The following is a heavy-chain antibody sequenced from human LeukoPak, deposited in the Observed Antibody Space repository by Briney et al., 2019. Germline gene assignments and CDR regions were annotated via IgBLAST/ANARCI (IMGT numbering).Heavy chain of an antibody. CDR3: ARDPQLAVAPRGWFDP. CDR1: GDSSSSGYY. CDR2: IYHSGST. J-gene: IGHJ5*02. V-gene: IGHV4-38-2*02. Sequence: SQTLSLTCTVSGDSSSSGYYWGWIRQPPGKGLEWIGSIYHSGSTYYNPSLKSRVTISVDTSKNQFSLKLSSVTAADTAVYYCARDPQLAVAPRGWFDPWGQGTLVTVSS. D-gene: IGHD6-19*01.